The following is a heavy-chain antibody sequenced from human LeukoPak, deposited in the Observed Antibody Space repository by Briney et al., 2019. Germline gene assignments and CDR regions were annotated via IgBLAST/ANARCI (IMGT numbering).Heavy chain of an antibody. CDR1: GFTFSSYG. CDR2: IWYDGTDK. V-gene: IGHV3-33*01. CDR3: ARSGSTYYYGMDV. Sequence: GRSLRLSCAASGFTFSSYGMHWVRQAPGKGLEWVTFIWYDGTDKSYAGSVKGRFTISRDNSKNTLYLQMNSLRAEDTAVYYCARSGSTYYYGMDVWGQGTTVTVSS. D-gene: IGHD3-10*01. J-gene: IGHJ6*02.